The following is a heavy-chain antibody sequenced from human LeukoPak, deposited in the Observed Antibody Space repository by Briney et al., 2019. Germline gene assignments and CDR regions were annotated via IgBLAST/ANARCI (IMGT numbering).Heavy chain of an antibody. CDR1: GGSFSGYY. J-gene: IGHJ4*02. V-gene: IGHV4-34*01. Sequence: SETLSLTCAVYGGSFSGYYWSWIRQPPGKGLEWIGEINHSGSTNYNPSLKSRVTISVDTSKNQFSLKLSSVTAADTAVYYCARFKGGRNDYGDYRFFDYWGQEPPVPVS. D-gene: IGHD4-17*01. CDR2: INHSGST. CDR3: ARFKGGRNDYGDYRFFDY.